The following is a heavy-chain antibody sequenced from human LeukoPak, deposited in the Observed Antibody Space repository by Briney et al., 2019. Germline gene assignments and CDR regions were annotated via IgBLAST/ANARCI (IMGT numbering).Heavy chain of an antibody. CDR3: AILEVGCSSTSCPPDWFDP. J-gene: IGHJ5*02. V-gene: IGHV1-24*01. Sequence: GASVKVSCKVSGYTLTELSMHWVRQAPGKGLEWMGGFDPEDGETIYAQKFQGRVTMTEDTSTDTAYMELSSLRSEDTAVYYCAILEVGCSSTSCPPDWFDPWGQGTLVTVSS. D-gene: IGHD2-2*01. CDR2: FDPEDGET. CDR1: GYTLTELS.